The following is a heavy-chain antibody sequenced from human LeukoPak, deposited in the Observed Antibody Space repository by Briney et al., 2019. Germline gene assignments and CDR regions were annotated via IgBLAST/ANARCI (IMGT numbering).Heavy chain of an antibody. D-gene: IGHD6-6*01. CDR3: AREYSSSSGSVSDY. CDR2: ISSSSSTI. J-gene: IGHJ4*02. Sequence: GGSLSLSCAASGFTLSSYKMNWVRQARGKGREGVSYISSSSSTIYYADSVKGRFTISRDNAKNSLYLQMNSLRDEDTAVYYCAREYSSSSGSVSDYWGQGTLVTVSS. V-gene: IGHV3-48*02. CDR1: GFTLSSYK.